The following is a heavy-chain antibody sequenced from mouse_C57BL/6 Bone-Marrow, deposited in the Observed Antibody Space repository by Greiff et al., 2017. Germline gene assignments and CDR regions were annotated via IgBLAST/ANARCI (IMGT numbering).Heavy chain of an antibody. J-gene: IGHJ2*01. CDR1: GFTFTDYY. D-gene: IGHD1-1*01. CDR2: IRNKANGYTT. Sequence: EVKVVESGGGLVKPGASLRISCAASGFTFTDYYMSWVRQPPGKAPEWLALIRNKANGYTTEYTVSVKGRFTNSSDNSQYILYLQMNTLRAEDSATYYCVNAVDYGSGYYFDYWVQGTTLTVSS. V-gene: IGHV7-4*01. CDR3: VNAVDYGSGYYFDY.